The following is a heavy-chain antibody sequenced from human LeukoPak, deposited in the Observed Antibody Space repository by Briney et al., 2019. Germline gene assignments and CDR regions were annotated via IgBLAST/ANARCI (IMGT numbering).Heavy chain of an antibody. Sequence: GASVKVSCKASGYTFTSYGISWVRQAPGQGLEWMGWISAYNGNTNYAQKLQGRVTMTTDTSTSTAYMELRSLRSDDTAVYYCAXXXXYYYDSSGYLSPNAYWGQGTLVTVSS. J-gene: IGHJ4*02. CDR2: ISAYNGNT. CDR1: GYTFTSYG. D-gene: IGHD3-22*01. V-gene: IGHV1-18*01. CDR3: AXXXXYYYDSSGYLSPNAY.